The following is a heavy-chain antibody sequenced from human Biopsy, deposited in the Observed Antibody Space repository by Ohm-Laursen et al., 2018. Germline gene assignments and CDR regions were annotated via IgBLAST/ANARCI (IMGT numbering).Heavy chain of an antibody. CDR3: ARGSNEYGGLYFPH. V-gene: IGHV4-59*11. J-gene: IGHJ1*01. CDR1: GGSFTGHY. D-gene: IGHD4-23*01. CDR2: ISHTGYT. Sequence: TPSLTCTVSGGSFTGHYWTWIRQPPGKGLEWIGHISHTGYTSYKSSLKSRVTISLDTSRKHFSLGLTSLAAADTAVYYCARGSNEYGGLYFPHWGQGTLVTVSS.